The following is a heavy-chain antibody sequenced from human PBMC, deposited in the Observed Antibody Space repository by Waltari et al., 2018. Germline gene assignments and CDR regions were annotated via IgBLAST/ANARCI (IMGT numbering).Heavy chain of an antibody. D-gene: IGHD6-19*01. CDR2: IYHSGST. CDR3: ARNGYSSGLHDY. Sequence: QVQLQESGPGLVKPSETLYLTCAVSGYSISSGYYWGWIRQPPGKGLEWIGSIYHSGSTNYNPSRKSRGTTSGDTPKNQFSLKLGSVTAADTAVYYCARNGYSSGLHDYWGQGTLVTVSS. CDR1: GYSISSGYY. J-gene: IGHJ4*02. V-gene: IGHV4-38-2*01.